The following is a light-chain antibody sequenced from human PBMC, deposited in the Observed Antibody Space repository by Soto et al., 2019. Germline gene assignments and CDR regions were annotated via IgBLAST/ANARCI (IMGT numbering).Light chain of an antibody. CDR1: GSDIATFNY. CDR3: CSYAGSYTWV. Sequence: QSALAQPASMSGSPGQSITISCTGSGSDIATFNYVSWYQQYPGKAPKLLIYQVTSRASGVSHRFSGSKSGNTASLTISGLQAEDEADYYCCSYAGSYTWVFGGGTKLTVL. V-gene: IGLV2-14*01. J-gene: IGLJ3*02. CDR2: QVT.